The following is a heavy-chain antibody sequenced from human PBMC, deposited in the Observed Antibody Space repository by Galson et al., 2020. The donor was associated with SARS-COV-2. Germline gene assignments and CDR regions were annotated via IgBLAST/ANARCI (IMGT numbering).Heavy chain of an antibody. V-gene: IGHV1-69*02. J-gene: IGHJ4*02. D-gene: IGHD3-22*01. CDR1: GGTFSSYT. CDR2: IIPILGIA. Sequence: SVKVSCKASGGTFSSYTISWVRQAPGQGLEWMGRIIPILGIANYAQKFQGRVTITADKSTSTAYMELSSLRSEDTAVYYCATYDSSGYYSNYYFDYWGQGTLVTVSS. CDR3: ATYDSSGYYSNYYFDY.